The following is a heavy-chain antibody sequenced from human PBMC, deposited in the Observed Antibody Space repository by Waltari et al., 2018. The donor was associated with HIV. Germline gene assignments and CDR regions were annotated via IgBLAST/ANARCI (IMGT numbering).Heavy chain of an antibody. J-gene: IGHJ6*02. Sequence: QVQLVQSGAEVKKPGSSVKVSCKASGGTFSSYAISWVRQAPGQGLEWMGGTIPIFGTANYAQKFQGRVTITADESTSTAYMELSSLRSEDTAVYYCARAPPGLTVINYYYYGMDVWGQGTTVTVSS. CDR1: GGTFSSYA. CDR3: ARAPPGLTVINYYYYGMDV. CDR2: TIPIFGTA. V-gene: IGHV1-69*01. D-gene: IGHD4-17*01.